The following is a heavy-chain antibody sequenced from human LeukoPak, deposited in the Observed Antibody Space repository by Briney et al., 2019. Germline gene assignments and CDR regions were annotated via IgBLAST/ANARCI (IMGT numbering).Heavy chain of an antibody. CDR1: GFTFSDYY. V-gene: IGHV3-11*01. CDR3: AKGTTYYYDSSGYLVDY. D-gene: IGHD3-22*01. J-gene: IGHJ4*02. CDR2: ISTTGSSI. Sequence: GGSLRLSCAASGFTFSDYYMSWIRQTPGKGLEWISYISTTGSSIQYADSMKGRFTISRDNAKKSLYLQMNSLRAEDTALYYCAKGTTYYYDSSGYLVDYWGQGTLVTVSS.